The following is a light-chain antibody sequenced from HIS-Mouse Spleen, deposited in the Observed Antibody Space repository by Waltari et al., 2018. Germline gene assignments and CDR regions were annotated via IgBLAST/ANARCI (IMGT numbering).Light chain of an antibody. CDR2: DDS. CDR3: QVWDSSSDHVV. CDR1: NIGSKS. V-gene: IGLV3-21*03. J-gene: IGLJ2*01. Sequence: SYVLTQPPPVSVAPGKTARTTWGGNNIGSKSWQGYQQTPGQAPVPVVYDDSDRPSGIPERFSGTNSGNTATLTISRVEAGDEADYYCQVWDSSSDHVVFGGGTKLTVL.